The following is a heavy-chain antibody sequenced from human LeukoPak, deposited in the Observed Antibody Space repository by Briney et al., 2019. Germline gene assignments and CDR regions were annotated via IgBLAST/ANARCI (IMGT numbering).Heavy chain of an antibody. Sequence: PGGSLRLSCAASGFTFRSYEMNWVRQAPGKGLVDVSSITSNGDKTYYAYSVKGRFTISRDNSKNTLYLQMTSLRTEDTAVYYCVKGKFLTALDYWGQGTLVTVSS. V-gene: IGHV3-64D*06. CDR3: VKGKFLTALDY. J-gene: IGHJ4*02. CDR1: GFTFRSYE. D-gene: IGHD2-21*02. CDR2: ITSNGDKT.